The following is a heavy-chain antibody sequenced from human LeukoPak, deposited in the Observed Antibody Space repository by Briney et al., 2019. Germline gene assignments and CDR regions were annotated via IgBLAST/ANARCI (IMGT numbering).Heavy chain of an antibody. Sequence: PGRSLRLSCAASGFTFDDYAMHCVRQAPGKGLEWVSGISWNSGSIGYADSVKGRFTISRDNAKNSLYLQMNSLRAEDTALYYCAKVMTGDLVAFDIWGQGTMVTVSS. V-gene: IGHV3-9*01. CDR1: GFTFDDYA. CDR3: AKVMTGDLVAFDI. D-gene: IGHD7-27*01. CDR2: ISWNSGSI. J-gene: IGHJ3*02.